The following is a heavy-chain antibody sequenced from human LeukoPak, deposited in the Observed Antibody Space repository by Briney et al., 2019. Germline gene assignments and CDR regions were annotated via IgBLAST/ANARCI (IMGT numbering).Heavy chain of an antibody. Sequence: GASVKVSCKASGYTFTGYYMHWVRQAPGQGLEWMGWINPNSGGTNYAQKFQGRVTMTRDTSISTAYMELSRLRSDDTAVYYCARGITIFGVVITYYFDYWGQGTLVTVSS. D-gene: IGHD3-3*01. J-gene: IGHJ4*02. CDR1: GYTFTGYY. CDR3: ARGITIFGVVITYYFDY. CDR2: INPNSGGT. V-gene: IGHV1-2*02.